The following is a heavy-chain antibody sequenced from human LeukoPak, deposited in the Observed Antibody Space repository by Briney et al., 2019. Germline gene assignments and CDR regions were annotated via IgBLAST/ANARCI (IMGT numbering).Heavy chain of an antibody. D-gene: IGHD3-22*01. CDR3: AKEGEYYYDSSGYPILPLDY. J-gene: IGHJ4*02. CDR2: ISYDGSNK. V-gene: IGHV3-30*18. CDR1: GFTFSSYG. Sequence: GRSLRLSCAASGFTFSSYGMHWVRQAPGKGLEWVAVISYDGSNKYYADSVKGRFTISRDNSKNTLYLQMNSLRAEDTAVYYCAKEGEYYYDSSGYPILPLDYWGQGTLVTVSS.